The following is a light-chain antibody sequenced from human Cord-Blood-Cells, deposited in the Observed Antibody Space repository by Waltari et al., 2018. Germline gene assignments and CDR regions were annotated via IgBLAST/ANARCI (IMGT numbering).Light chain of an antibody. V-gene: IGLV2-14*01. Sequence: QSALTQPASVSGSPGQSITISCTGTSSDVGGYNYVSWYQQHPGKAPKLMIYDVSNRPSGFSNRFSGSKSGNTASLTISGLQAEDEADYYCSSYTSSSTYVFGTGTKFTVL. CDR2: DVS. CDR1: SSDVGGYNY. CDR3: SSYTSSSTYV. J-gene: IGLJ1*01.